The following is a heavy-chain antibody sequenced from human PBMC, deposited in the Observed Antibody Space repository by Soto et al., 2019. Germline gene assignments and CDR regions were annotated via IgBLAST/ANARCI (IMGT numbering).Heavy chain of an antibody. J-gene: IGHJ4*02. CDR3: ARGWGYDSDTYYYAY. Sequence: SVKVSCKASGGTFSRYTISWVRQAPGQGLEWMGGITPIFGTANYAQKFQGRVTITADESTSTAYMELSRLRSEDTAVYYCARGWGYDSDTYYYAYWGQGTLVTVSS. V-gene: IGHV1-69*13. D-gene: IGHD3-22*01. CDR1: GGTFSRYT. CDR2: ITPIFGTA.